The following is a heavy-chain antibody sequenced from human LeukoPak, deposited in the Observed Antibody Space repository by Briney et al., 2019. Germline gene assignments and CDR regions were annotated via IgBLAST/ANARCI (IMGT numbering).Heavy chain of an antibody. V-gene: IGHV3-64*02. CDR1: GFIFSNYE. Sequence: GGSLRLSCAASGFIFSNYEMNWVRQTPGKGLEWVSYISDHGKSRNYVDSVKGRFTISRDNSKNTLYLQMGSLRAEDMAVYYCARDTSGLWSGIIDYWGQGTLVTVSS. CDR2: ISDHGKSR. CDR3: ARDTSGLWSGIIDY. J-gene: IGHJ4*02. D-gene: IGHD3-3*01.